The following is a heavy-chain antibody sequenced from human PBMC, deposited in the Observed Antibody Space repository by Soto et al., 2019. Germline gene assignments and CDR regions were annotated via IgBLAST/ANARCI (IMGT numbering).Heavy chain of an antibody. CDR1: GFTFSSYG. Sequence: GGSLRLSCAASGFTFSSYGMHWVRQAPGKGLEWVAVIWYDGSNKYYADSVKGRFTISRDNSKNTLYLQMNSLRAEDTAVYYCARDFEGHHDYGERPRYGMDVWGQGTTVTVSS. D-gene: IGHD4-17*01. V-gene: IGHV3-33*01. CDR3: ARDFEGHHDYGERPRYGMDV. J-gene: IGHJ6*02. CDR2: IWYDGSNK.